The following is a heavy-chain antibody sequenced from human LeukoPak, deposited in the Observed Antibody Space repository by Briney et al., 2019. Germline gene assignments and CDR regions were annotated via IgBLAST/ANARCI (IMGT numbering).Heavy chain of an antibody. Sequence: GRSLRLSCAASGFTFSSYSIHWVRQAPGKGLEWVAVISYDGSNKYYADSVKGRFTISRDNAKNSLYLQMNSLRAEDTAVYYCAGGGFPPSSGYYYWGQGTLVTVSS. CDR1: GFTFSSYS. CDR3: AGGGFPPSSGYYY. J-gene: IGHJ4*02. V-gene: IGHV3-30*03. CDR2: ISYDGSNK. D-gene: IGHD3-22*01.